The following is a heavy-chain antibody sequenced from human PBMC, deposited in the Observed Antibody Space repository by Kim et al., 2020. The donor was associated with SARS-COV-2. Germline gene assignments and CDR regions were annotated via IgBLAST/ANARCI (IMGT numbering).Heavy chain of an antibody. D-gene: IGHD6-19*01. J-gene: IGHJ6*02. CDR1: GFTFSSYG. V-gene: IGHV3-33*01. CDR3: ARDSSGYSSGWYPQDLSQYGMDV. Sequence: GGSLRLSCAASGFTFSSYGMHWVRQAPGKGLEWVAVIWYDGSNKYYADSVKGRFTISRDNSKNTLYLQMNSLRAEDTAVYYCARDSSGYSSGWYPQDLSQYGMDVWGQGTTVTVSS. CDR2: IWYDGSNK.